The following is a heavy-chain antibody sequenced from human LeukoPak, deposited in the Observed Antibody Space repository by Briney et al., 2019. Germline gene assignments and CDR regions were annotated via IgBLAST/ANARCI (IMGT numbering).Heavy chain of an antibody. CDR1: GGSISRYY. CDR3: AREVLWFGELLSYNWFDP. Sequence: SETLSLTCTEAGGSISRYYWSWIRQPAGEGLGWIGRIYTSGSTNYNPYLKSRVTVSVVTSKNQFSLKLSSVTAADTAVYYCAREVLWFGELLSYNWFDPWGQGTLVTVSS. J-gene: IGHJ5*02. D-gene: IGHD3-10*01. CDR2: IYTSGST. V-gene: IGHV4-4*07.